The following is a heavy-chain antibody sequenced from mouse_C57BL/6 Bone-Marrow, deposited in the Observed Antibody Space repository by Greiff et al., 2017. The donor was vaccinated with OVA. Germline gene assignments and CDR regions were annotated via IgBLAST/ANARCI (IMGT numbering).Heavy chain of an antibody. CDR3: TKGVYSNYSYYAMDY. V-gene: IGHV1-15*01. Sequence: QVQLQQSGAELVRPGASVTLSCEASGYTFTDYEMHWVKQTPVHGLEWIGAIAPETGGTDYNQKFKGKAILTADKSSSTAYMELHSLTSEVSAVYYCTKGVYSNYSYYAMDYWGQGTSVTVSS. CDR1: GYTFTDYE. D-gene: IGHD2-5*01. J-gene: IGHJ4*01. CDR2: IAPETGGT.